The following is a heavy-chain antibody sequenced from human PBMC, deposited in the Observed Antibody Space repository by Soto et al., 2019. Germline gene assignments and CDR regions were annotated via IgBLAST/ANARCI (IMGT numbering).Heavy chain of an antibody. CDR3: ARDLGQQLVDY. CDR2: ISAYNGNK. Sequence: ASVKVSCRASGYSFTSYGISWVRQAPGQGLEWMGWISAYNGNKKYAQKLQGRVTMTTDTSTSTAYMELRSLRSDDTAVYYCARDLGQQLVDYWGQGTLVTVSS. CDR1: GYSFTSYG. D-gene: IGHD6-13*01. J-gene: IGHJ4*02. V-gene: IGHV1-18*01.